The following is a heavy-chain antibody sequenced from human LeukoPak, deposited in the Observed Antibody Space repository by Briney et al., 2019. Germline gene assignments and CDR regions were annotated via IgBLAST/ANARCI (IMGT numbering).Heavy chain of an antibody. CDR2: MNPSVGRT. J-gene: IGHJ6*04. CDR3: AREYDSDYYYYGMDV. Sequence: GASVKLSSKASVYTVTSCYMHWVRHAPGQGLEWMGIMNPSVGRTSYAQKFHGRVTMTRDTSTSTVYMELSSLRSEDTAVYYCAREYDSDYYYYGMDVWGKGTTVSVSS. D-gene: IGHD3-10*01. CDR1: VYTVTSCY. V-gene: IGHV1-46*01.